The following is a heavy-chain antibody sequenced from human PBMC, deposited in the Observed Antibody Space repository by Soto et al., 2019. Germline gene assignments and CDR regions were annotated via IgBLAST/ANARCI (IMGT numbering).Heavy chain of an antibody. D-gene: IGHD3-16*01. V-gene: IGHV5-10-1*01. Sequence: PAESMTSSSKVSGYSITRYWIIWVRQMPGKGLEWMGRIDPSASYTNYSPSLQGHVTISADKSISTSYLQWSSLKASDTAMYYCARQRRSYGNWFDPWGQGTMVTVSS. CDR2: IDPSASYT. CDR3: ARQRRSYGNWFDP. J-gene: IGHJ5*02. CDR1: GYSITRYW.